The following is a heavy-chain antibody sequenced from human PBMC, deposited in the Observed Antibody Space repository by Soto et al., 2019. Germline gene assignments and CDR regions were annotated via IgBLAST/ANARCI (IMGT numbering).Heavy chain of an antibody. CDR1: GGSISSGGYY. V-gene: IGHV4-31*03. Sequence: SETLSLTCTVSGGSISSGGYYWSWIRQHPGKGLEWIGYIYYSGSTYYNPSLKSRVTISVDTSKNQFSLKLSSVTAADTAVYYCARDHYDFWSGPINWFDPWGQGTLVTVSS. CDR2: IYYSGST. CDR3: ARDHYDFWSGPINWFDP. D-gene: IGHD3-3*01. J-gene: IGHJ5*02.